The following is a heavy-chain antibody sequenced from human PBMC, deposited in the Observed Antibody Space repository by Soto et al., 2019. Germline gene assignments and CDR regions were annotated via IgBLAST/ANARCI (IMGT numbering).Heavy chain of an antibody. J-gene: IGHJ4*02. D-gene: IGHD2-15*01. CDR1: GFTVRSSY. Sequence: GGSLRLSCAASGFTVRSSYMSWVRQAPGKGLEWVSVIYSGGNTYYADSVKGRFTISRDNSKNTLYLQMNSLRAEDTAVYYCATNIVVAALYYWGQGTLVTVSS. CDR3: ATNIVVAALYY. V-gene: IGHV3-53*01. CDR2: IYSGGNT.